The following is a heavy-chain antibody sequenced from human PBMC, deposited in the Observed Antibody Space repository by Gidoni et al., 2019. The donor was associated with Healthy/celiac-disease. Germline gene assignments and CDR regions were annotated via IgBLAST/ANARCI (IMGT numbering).Heavy chain of an antibody. D-gene: IGHD4-4*01. CDR1: VGSISSYY. CDR2: IYYSGST. V-gene: IGHV4-59*01. CDR3: ARGDLVTTGFDY. Sequence: QVQLQESGPGLVTPSETLSLTCTVSVGSISSYYWSWIRQPPGKGLEWIGYIYYSGSTNYNPSLKSRVTISVDTSKNQFSLKLSSVTAADTAVYYCARGDLVTTGFDYWGQGTLVTVSS. J-gene: IGHJ4*02.